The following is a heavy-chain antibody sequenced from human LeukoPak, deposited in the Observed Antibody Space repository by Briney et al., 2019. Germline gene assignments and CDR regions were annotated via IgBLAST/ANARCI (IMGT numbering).Heavy chain of an antibody. V-gene: IGHV1-2*02. CDR1: GYTFTGYY. D-gene: IGHD1-26*01. Sequence: ASVKVSFKASGYTFTGYYMHWVRQAPGQGLEWMGWINPNSGGTNYEQKFRGRVTMTRDTSISTAYMELSRLRSEDAAVYYYTRGLYGIVGATFGFDYWRRGTLVTVCS. CDR3: TRGLYGIVGATFGFDY. J-gene: IGHJ4*02. CDR2: INPNSGGT.